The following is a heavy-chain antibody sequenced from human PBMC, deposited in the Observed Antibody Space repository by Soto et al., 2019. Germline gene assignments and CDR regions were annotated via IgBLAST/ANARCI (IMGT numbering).Heavy chain of an antibody. V-gene: IGHV4-31*03. J-gene: IGHJ6*02. CDR2: IYYSGST. CDR3: ARDADFGGSRGGMDV. D-gene: IGHD4-17*01. CDR1: GGSVNNANYF. Sequence: QVRLEESGPGLVKPSETLSLICSVSGGSVNNANYFWNWIRHHPENGLEWIGYIYYSGSTAYNPLRTSRAPLSIETSINRFTLRLNSVTVADTAGYFCARDADFGGSRGGMDVWGRGTTVTVSS.